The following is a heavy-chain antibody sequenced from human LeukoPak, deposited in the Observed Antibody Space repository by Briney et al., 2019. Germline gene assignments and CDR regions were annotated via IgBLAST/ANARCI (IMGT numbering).Heavy chain of an antibody. CDR3: ARGQLGSLYFQH. Sequence: PGGSLRLSCAASGFTFSDYYMSWIRQAPGKGLEWVSYISSSSSYTNYADSVKGRFTISRDNAKNSLYLQMNSLRAEDTAVYYCARGQLGSLYFQHWGQGTLVTVSS. D-gene: IGHD5-18*01. J-gene: IGHJ1*01. CDR1: GFTFSDYY. V-gene: IGHV3-11*06. CDR2: ISSSSSYT.